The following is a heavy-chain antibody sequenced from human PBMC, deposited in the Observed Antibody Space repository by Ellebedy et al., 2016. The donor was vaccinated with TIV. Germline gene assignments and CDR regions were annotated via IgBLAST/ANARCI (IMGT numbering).Heavy chain of an antibody. CDR1: GFTFSSYS. J-gene: IGHJ6*02. D-gene: IGHD6-6*01. CDR2: ISSSSSTI. CDR3: ARRPNYYGMDV. Sequence: GESLKISCAASGFTFSSYSINWVRQAPRKGLEWVSYISSSSSTIYYADSVKGRFTISRDNSKNTLYLQMNSLRAEDTAVYYCARRPNYYGMDVWGQGTTVTVSS. V-gene: IGHV3-48*01.